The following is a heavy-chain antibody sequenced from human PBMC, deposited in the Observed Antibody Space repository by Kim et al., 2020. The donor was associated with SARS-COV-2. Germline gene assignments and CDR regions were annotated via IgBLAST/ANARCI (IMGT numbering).Heavy chain of an antibody. CDR3: ARGMGDL. J-gene: IGHJ2*01. CDR2: YYSGGT. Sequence: YYSGGTNDNPPLKGRVTISVDTSKNQFSLKLSSVTAADTAVYYCARGMGDLWGRGTLVTVSS. V-gene: IGHV4-59*09.